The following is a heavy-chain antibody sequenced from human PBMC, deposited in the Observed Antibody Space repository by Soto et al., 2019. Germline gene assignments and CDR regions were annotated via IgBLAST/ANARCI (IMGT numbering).Heavy chain of an antibody. CDR3: ARVSRDAHNAGPNAY. Sequence: EVQLVQSGAEVKKPGESLRISCKVSGYSFTNHWITWVRQMSGKDLEWMGRIDPRDSYTNYNPSFQGHVTISADKSITTAYLQWSSLKASDTAIYYCARVSRDAHNAGPNAYWGQGTLVTVSS. CDR2: IDPRDSYT. V-gene: IGHV5-10-1*01. J-gene: IGHJ4*02. CDR1: GYSFTNHW. D-gene: IGHD1-1*01.